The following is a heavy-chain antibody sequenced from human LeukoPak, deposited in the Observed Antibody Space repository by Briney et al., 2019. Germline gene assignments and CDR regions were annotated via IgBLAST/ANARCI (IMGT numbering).Heavy chain of an antibody. D-gene: IGHD3-22*01. J-gene: IGHJ3*02. CDR2: IIPIFGTA. CDR1: GGTFSSYA. CDR3: ARGGPVVITRHDAFDI. V-gene: IGHV1-69*06. Sequence: ASVKVSCKASGGTFSSYAISWVRQAPGQGLEWMGGIIPIFGTANYAQKFQGRVTITADKSTSTAYMELSSLRSEDTAVYYCARGGPVVITRHDAFDIWGQGTMVTVSS.